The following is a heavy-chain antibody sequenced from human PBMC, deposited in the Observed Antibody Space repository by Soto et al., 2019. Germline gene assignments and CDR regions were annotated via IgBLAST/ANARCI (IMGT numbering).Heavy chain of an antibody. CDR1: GGTFSSYA. D-gene: IGHD6-13*01. V-gene: IGHV1-69*01. CDR3: ARDKRGIAAAGTWLV. Sequence: QVQLVQSGAEVKKPGSSVKVSCKASGGTFSSYAISWVRQAPGQGLEWMGGIIPIFGTANYAQKFQGRVTITAGESTRTAYMELGSLRSEDTAVYYCARDKRGIAAAGTWLVWGQGTLVTVSS. CDR2: IIPIFGTA. J-gene: IGHJ4*02.